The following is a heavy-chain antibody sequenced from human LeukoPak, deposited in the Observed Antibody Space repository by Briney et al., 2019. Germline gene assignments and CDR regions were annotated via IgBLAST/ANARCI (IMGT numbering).Heavy chain of an antibody. J-gene: IGHJ3*02. CDR1: GYTFTGYY. D-gene: IGHD1-26*01. CDR2: ITSSSSYI. Sequence: GASVKLSCKASGYTFTGYYMHWVRQAPGKGLEWVSSITSSSSYIYYADSVKGRFTISRDNAKNSVYLQMNSLRAEDTAVYYCARDCLSSGEWALLFDIWGQGTMVTVSS. CDR3: ARDCLSSGEWALLFDI. V-gene: IGHV3-21*01.